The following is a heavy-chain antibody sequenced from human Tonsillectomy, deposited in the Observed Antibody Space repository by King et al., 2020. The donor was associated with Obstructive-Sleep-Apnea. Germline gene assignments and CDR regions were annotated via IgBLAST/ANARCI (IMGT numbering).Heavy chain of an antibody. CDR2: ISSRSSTI. Sequence: VQLVESGGALAQPGGSLRLSCAASGFTFQTYGMIWVRQAPGKGLEWISYISSRSSTIDYAESVMGRFTISRDNAKNSLYLQMNNLRGDDTAMYFCARDPATGGWSDWGLGTLVTVSS. D-gene: IGHD7-27*01. CDR1: GFTFQTYG. J-gene: IGHJ1*01. V-gene: IGHV3-48*01. CDR3: ARDPATGGWSD.